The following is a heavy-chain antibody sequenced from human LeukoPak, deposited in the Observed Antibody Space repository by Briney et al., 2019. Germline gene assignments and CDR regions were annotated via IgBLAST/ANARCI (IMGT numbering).Heavy chain of an antibody. V-gene: IGHV4-34*01. D-gene: IGHD6-13*01. Sequence: SETLSLTCAVYGGSFSGYYWSWIRQPPGKGLEWIGEINHSGSTNYNPSLKSRVTISVDTSKNQFSLKLSSVTAADTAVYYCARGVAAAGTPPRRYYYYYMDVWGKGTTVTVSS. CDR2: INHSGST. CDR3: ARGVAAAGTPPRRYYYYYMDV. CDR1: GGSFSGYY. J-gene: IGHJ6*03.